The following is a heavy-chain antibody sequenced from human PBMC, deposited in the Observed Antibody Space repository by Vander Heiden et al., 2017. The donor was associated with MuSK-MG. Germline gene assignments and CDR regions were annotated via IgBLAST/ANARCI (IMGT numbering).Heavy chain of an antibody. D-gene: IGHD3-10*01. J-gene: IGHJ4*02. Sequence: QVQLVESGGGVVQPGRSLSLPCAAPGFTFGSYAMHWVRQAPGKGLEWVAVISYDGSNKYYADSVKGRFTISRDNSKNTLYLQMNSLRAEDTAVYYCARDRATMVREAFGYWGQGTLVTVSS. CDR3: ARDRATMVREAFGY. CDR1: GFTFGSYA. V-gene: IGHV3-30-3*01. CDR2: ISYDGSNK.